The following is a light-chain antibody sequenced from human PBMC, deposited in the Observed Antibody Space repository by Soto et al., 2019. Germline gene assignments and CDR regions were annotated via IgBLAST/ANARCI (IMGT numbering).Light chain of an antibody. Sequence: MTHSPATLSVSTGEGATLSDRASQSVNSNYSAWSQQKPGKAPRRLIHGISNRATGGPDRFSVVGSGTDFTLTISRLEPEDFAVYYGQQYTAWPLTFGQGTKVDI. CDR2: GIS. CDR3: QQYTAWPLT. V-gene: IGKV3-20*01. CDR1: QSVNSNY. J-gene: IGKJ1*01.